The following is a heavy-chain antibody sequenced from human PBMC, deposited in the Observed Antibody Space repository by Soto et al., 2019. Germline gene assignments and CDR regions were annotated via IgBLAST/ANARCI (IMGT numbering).Heavy chain of an antibody. CDR3: TSHVVMGALLY. CDR2: INPSGGST. D-gene: IGHD1-26*01. CDR1: GYTFTSYY. J-gene: IGHJ4*02. V-gene: IGHV1-46*01. Sequence: GASVKVSCKASGYTFTSYYMHWVRQAPGQGLEWMGIINPSGGSTSYAQNFQGRVTMTEDTSTDTAYMELSSLRFEDTAVYFCTSHVVMGALLYWGQGTLVTVSS.